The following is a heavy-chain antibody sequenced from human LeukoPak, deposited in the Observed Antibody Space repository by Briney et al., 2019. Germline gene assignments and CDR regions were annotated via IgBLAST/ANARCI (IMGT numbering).Heavy chain of an antibody. J-gene: IGHJ4*02. CDR1: GFTFSTFA. CDR3: ARDHGSSGWYETVDY. D-gene: IGHD6-19*01. CDR2: ISYDGNNK. Sequence: GGSLRLSWAAAGFTFSTFAMHWVRQAPGKGLEWVAVISYDGNNKYYADSVKGRFTISRDNSKNTLYLQMNSLRVEDTAVYYCARDHGSSGWYETVDYWGQGTLVTVSS. V-gene: IGHV3-30-3*01.